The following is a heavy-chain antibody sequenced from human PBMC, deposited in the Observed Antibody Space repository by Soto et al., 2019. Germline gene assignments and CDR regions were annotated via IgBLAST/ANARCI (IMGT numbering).Heavy chain of an antibody. J-gene: IGHJ4*02. Sequence: GGSLRLSCAASGFTFSSYAMSWVRQAPGKGLEWVSAISGSGGSTYYADSVKGRFTISRDNSKNTLYPQMNSLRAEDTAVYYCAEDISYYGSGSYSPNSHFDYWGQGTLVTVSS. CDR3: AEDISYYGSGSYSPNSHFDY. CDR1: GFTFSSYA. CDR2: ISGSGGST. D-gene: IGHD3-10*01. V-gene: IGHV3-23*01.